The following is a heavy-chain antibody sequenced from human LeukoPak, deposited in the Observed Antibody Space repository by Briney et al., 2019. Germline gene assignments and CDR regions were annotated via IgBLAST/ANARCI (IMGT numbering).Heavy chain of an antibody. CDR3: ARGPPYDAFDI. CDR1: GGSISSGGYS. CDR2: IYHSGST. Sequence: SETLSLTCAVSGGSISSGGYSWSWIRQPPGKGLEWIGYIYHSGSTYYNPSLKSRVTISVNRSKNQFSLKLSSVTAADTAVYYCARGPPYDAFDIWGQGTMVTVSS. V-gene: IGHV4-30-2*01. J-gene: IGHJ3*02.